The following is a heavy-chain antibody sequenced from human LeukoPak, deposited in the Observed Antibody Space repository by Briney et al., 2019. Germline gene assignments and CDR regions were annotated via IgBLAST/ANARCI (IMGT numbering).Heavy chain of an antibody. CDR3: AKVTADYYGSGSYSYYYYGMDV. D-gene: IGHD3-10*01. CDR2: ISGSGGST. V-gene: IGHV3-23*01. CDR1: GFTFSSYA. Sequence: GGSLRLSCAASGFTFSSYAMSWVRQAPGKGLEWVSAISGSGGSTYYADSVKGRFTISRDNSKNTLYLQMNSLRAEDTAVYYCAKVTADYYGSGSYSYYYYGMDVWGQGTTVTVSS. J-gene: IGHJ6*02.